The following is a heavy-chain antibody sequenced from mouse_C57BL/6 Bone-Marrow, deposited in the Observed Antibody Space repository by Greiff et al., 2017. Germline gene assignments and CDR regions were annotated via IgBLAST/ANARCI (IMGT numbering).Heavy chain of an antibody. V-gene: IGHV1-81*01. D-gene: IGHD2-14*01. Sequence: VKLQESGAELARPGASVKLSCKASGYTFTSYGISWVKQRTGQGLEWIGEIYPRSGNTYYNEKFKGKATLTADKSSSTAYMELRSLTSEDSAVYFCARDRLRGRGFAYWGQGTLVTVSA. J-gene: IGHJ3*01. CDR1: GYTFTSYG. CDR2: IYPRSGNT. CDR3: ARDRLRGRGFAY.